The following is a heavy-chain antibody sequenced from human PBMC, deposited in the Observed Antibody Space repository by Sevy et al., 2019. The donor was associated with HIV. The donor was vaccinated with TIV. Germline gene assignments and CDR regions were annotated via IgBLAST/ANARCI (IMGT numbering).Heavy chain of an antibody. Sequence: GGSLRLSCAASGFTFSSYGMYWVRQAPGKGLEWVAVIWYDGSNKYYADSVKGRFTISRDNSKNTLYLQMNSLRAEDTAVYYCARDMDTAMVTSDAFDIWGQGTMVTVSS. CDR1: GFTFSSYG. CDR2: IWYDGSNK. CDR3: ARDMDTAMVTSDAFDI. D-gene: IGHD5-18*01. V-gene: IGHV3-33*01. J-gene: IGHJ3*02.